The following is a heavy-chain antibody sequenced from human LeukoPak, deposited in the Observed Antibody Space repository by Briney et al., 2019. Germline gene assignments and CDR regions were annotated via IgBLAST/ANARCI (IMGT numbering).Heavy chain of an antibody. V-gene: IGHV3-30*02. CDR3: AKTHGVYDYYYMGV. CDR1: GFTFSSYG. Sequence: GGSLRLSCAASGFTFSSYGMHWVRQAPGKGLEWVAFIRYDGSNKYYADSVKGRFTISRDNSKNTLYLQMNSLRAEDTAVYYCAKTHGVYDYYYMGVWGKGTTVTVSS. J-gene: IGHJ6*03. CDR2: IRYDGSNK. D-gene: IGHD6-13*01.